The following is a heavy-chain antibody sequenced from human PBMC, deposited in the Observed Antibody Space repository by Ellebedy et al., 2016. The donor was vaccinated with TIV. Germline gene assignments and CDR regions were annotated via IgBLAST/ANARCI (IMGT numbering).Heavy chain of an antibody. CDR3: ARDGCSSTSPVRPAPVEGYMDV. CDR1: GFTFSSYA. D-gene: IGHD2-2*01. CDR2: ISYDGSNK. J-gene: IGHJ6*03. Sequence: GESLKISCAASGFTFSSYAMHWVRQAPGKGLEWVAVISYDGSNKYYADSVKGRFTISRDNSKNTLYLQMNSLRAEDTAVYYCARDGCSSTSPVRPAPVEGYMDVWGKGTTVTVSS. V-gene: IGHV3-30-3*01.